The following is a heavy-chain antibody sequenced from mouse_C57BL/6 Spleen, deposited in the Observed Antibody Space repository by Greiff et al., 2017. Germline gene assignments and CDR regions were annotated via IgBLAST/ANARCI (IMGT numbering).Heavy chain of an antibody. Sequence: DVKLQESEGGLVQPGSSMKLSCTASGFTFSDYYMAWVRQVPEKGLEWVANINYDGSSTYYLDSLKSRFIISRDNAKNILYLQMSSLKSEDTATYYCARVITTVVVDYAMDYWGQGTSVTVSS. D-gene: IGHD1-1*01. V-gene: IGHV5-16*01. CDR1: GFTFSDYY. J-gene: IGHJ4*01. CDR3: ARVITTVVVDYAMDY. CDR2: INYDGSST.